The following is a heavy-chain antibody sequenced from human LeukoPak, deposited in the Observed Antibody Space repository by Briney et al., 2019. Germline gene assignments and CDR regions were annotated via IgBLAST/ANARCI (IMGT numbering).Heavy chain of an antibody. J-gene: IGHJ6*02. D-gene: IGHD1-7*01. CDR3: ARDARTGTTWYYGMDV. CDR2: IYSGGST. Sequence: GGSLRLSCAASGSTVSSNYMSWVRQAPGKGLEWVSLIYSGGSTYYADSVKGRFTISRDNSKNTLYLQMNTLRAEDTAVYYCARDARTGTTWYYGMDVWGQGTTVTVSS. V-gene: IGHV3-66*01. CDR1: GSTVSSNY.